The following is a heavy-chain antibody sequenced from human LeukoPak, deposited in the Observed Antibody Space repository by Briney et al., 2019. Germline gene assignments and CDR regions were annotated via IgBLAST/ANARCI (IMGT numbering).Heavy chain of an antibody. CDR1: GGSISSYY. Sequence: SETLSLTCTVSGGSISSYYWSWIRQPPGKGLEWIGYIYYSGSTNYNPSLKSRVTISVDTSKNQFSLKLSSVTAADTAVYYCERSCTYYYDSSGPAGYYYYGMDVWGQGTTVTVSS. J-gene: IGHJ6*02. D-gene: IGHD3-22*01. CDR3: ERSCTYYYDSSGPAGYYYYGMDV. V-gene: IGHV4-59*01. CDR2: IYYSGST.